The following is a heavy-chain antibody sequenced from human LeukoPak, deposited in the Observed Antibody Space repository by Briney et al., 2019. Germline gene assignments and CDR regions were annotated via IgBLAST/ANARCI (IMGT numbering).Heavy chain of an antibody. D-gene: IGHD3-10*01. Sequence: ASVKVSCKASGYTFTGYYMHWVRQAPGQGLEWMGWINPNSGGTNYAQKFQGRVTMTRDTSISTAYMELSRLRSDDTAVYYCARDLGISIGVGMDVWGQGTTVSVSS. CDR2: INPNSGGT. CDR1: GYTFTGYY. CDR3: ARDLGISIGVGMDV. J-gene: IGHJ6*02. V-gene: IGHV1-2*02.